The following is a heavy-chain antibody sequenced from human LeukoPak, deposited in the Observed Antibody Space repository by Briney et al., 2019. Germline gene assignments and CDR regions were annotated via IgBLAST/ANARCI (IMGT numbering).Heavy chain of an antibody. V-gene: IGHV4-59*08. Sequence: SETLSLTCTVSSGSISSYYWNWLRQPPGKGLEWIGYIYYSGGTNYSPSLKCRVTILLDTSKNQFSLKLSSVTAADTAVYYCARLDSSGYYGAYWGQGTLVTVSS. D-gene: IGHD3-22*01. CDR1: SGSISSYY. CDR3: ARLDSSGYYGAY. J-gene: IGHJ4*02. CDR2: IYYSGGT.